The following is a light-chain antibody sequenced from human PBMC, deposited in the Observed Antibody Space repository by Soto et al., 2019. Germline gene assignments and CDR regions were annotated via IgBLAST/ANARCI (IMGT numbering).Light chain of an antibody. V-gene: IGLV2-14*01. J-gene: IGLJ1*01. Sequence: SVLTQPASVSGSPGQTITISCTGTSNDVGRYNTVSWYQHHPGKAPKLIIYEVTHRPAGISDRFSASKSGNTASLTISGLQAEDEADYYCNSLRVNHLYVFGSGTKVTVL. CDR1: SNDVGRYNT. CDR2: EVT. CDR3: NSLRVNHLYV.